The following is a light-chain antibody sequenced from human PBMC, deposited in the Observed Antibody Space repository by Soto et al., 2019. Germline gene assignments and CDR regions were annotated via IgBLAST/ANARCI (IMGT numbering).Light chain of an antibody. Sequence: DIQMTQSPSSLSASVGDTVTITCRASQGIIDYLAWYQQRPGKVPKLLIYAASPLQTGVTSRYSGSGAGTDFTLTSSSLQPEDVATYYCQKYDSAPHTFGQGTKVEIK. CDR2: AAS. J-gene: IGKJ1*01. CDR3: QKYDSAPHT. CDR1: QGIIDY. V-gene: IGKV1-27*01.